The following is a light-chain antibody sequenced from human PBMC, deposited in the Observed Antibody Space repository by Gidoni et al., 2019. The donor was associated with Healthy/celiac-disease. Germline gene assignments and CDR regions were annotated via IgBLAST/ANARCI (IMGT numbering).Light chain of an antibody. V-gene: IGKV1-33*01. CDR2: DAS. CDR1: QDIRNY. CDR3: QQYDTLPLT. J-gene: IGKJ5*01. Sequence: DIQMTQSPSSLSESVGDRVTITCQASQDIRNYLNWYQQKPGKAPKLLIYDASNLETGVPSRFSGSPSGTDFTSTISSLQPEDIATYYCQQYDTLPLTFGQGTRLELK.